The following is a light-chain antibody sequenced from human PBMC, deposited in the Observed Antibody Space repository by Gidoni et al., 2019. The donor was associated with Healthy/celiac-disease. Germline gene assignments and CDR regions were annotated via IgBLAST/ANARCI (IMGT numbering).Light chain of an antibody. CDR3: QQSYSTPRT. CDR1: QSISSY. J-gene: IGKJ1*01. Sequence: DIQMSQSPSSLSASVGDRVTITCRASQSISSYLNWYQQKPGKAPKLLIYAASSLQSGVPSRLSGSGSGTEFTLTISSRQHEDFATYYCQQSYSTPRTFGQGTKVEIK. V-gene: IGKV1-39*01. CDR2: AAS.